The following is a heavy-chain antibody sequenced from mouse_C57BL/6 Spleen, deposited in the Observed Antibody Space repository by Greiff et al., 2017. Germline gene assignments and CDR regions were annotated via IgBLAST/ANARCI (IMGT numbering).Heavy chain of an antibody. J-gene: IGHJ2*01. V-gene: IGHV5-4*01. CDR3: ARGIYYGNAFDY. D-gene: IGHD2-1*01. Sequence: EVHLVESGGGLVKPGGSLKLSCAASGFTFSSYAMSWVRQTPEKRLEWVATISDGGSYTYYPDNVKGRFTISRDNAKNNLYLQMSHLKSEDTAMYYCARGIYYGNAFDYWGQGTTLTVSS. CDR1: GFTFSSYA. CDR2: ISDGGSYT.